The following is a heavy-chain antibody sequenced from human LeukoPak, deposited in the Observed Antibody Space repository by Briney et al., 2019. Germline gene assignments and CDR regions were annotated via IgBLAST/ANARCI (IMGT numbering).Heavy chain of an antibody. CDR3: ARLGVAVAGTKYFQH. V-gene: IGHV5-51*01. Sequence: GESLRISCKGSGYSFTSYWIGWVRQMPGKGLEWMGIIYPGDSDTRYSPSFQGQVTISADKSISTAYLQWSSLKASDTAMYYCARLGVAVAGTKYFQHWGQGTLVTVSS. J-gene: IGHJ1*01. CDR2: IYPGDSDT. D-gene: IGHD6-19*01. CDR1: GYSFTSYW.